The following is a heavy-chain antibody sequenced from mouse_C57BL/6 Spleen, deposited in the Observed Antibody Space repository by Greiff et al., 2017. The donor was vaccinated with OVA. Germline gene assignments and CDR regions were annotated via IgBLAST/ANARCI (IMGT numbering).Heavy chain of an antibody. V-gene: IGHV1-50*01. D-gene: IGHD4-1*01. CDR2: LDPSDSYT. J-gene: IGHJ4*01. Sequence: VQLQQPGAELVKPGASVKLSCKASGYTFTSYWMQWVKRRPGQGLEWIGELDPSDSYTNYNQKFKGKATLTVDTSSSTAYMQLRSLTSEDSAVYYCARRDWDEYAMDYWGQGTSVTVSS. CDR1: GYTFTSYW. CDR3: ARRDWDEYAMDY.